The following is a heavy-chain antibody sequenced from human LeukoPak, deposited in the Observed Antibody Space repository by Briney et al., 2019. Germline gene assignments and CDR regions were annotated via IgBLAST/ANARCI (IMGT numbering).Heavy chain of an antibody. J-gene: IGHJ6*02. CDR1: GYSFTSYW. V-gene: IGHV5-51*01. D-gene: IGHD2-2*03. Sequence: GESLKISCKGSGYSFTSYWIGWVCQMPGKGLEWMGIIYPGDSDTRYSPSFQGQVTISADKSISTAYLQWSSLKASDTAMYYCARRLDISTNYYYYYGMDVWGQGTTVTVSS. CDR2: IYPGDSDT. CDR3: ARRLDISTNYYYYYGMDV.